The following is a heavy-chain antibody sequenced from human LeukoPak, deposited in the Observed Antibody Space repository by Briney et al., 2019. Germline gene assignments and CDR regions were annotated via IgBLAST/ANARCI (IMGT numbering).Heavy chain of an antibody. D-gene: IGHD4-17*01. CDR1: GFTFSNAW. J-gene: IGHJ4*02. CDR3: ARQRAGFTVTTSDY. CDR2: ISSSSSTI. V-gene: IGHV3-48*01. Sequence: GGSLRLSCAASGFTFSNAWMSWVRQAPGKGLEWVSYISSSSSTIYYADSVKGRFTISRDNAKNSLYLQMNSLRAEDTAVYYCARQRAGFTVTTSDYWGQGTLVTVSS.